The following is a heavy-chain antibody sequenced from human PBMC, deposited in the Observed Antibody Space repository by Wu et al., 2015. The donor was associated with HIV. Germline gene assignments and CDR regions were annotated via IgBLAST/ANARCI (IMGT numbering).Heavy chain of an antibody. D-gene: IGHD3-10*01. CDR1: ESTFTSYV. Sequence: QVHLVQSGAEVKKSGSSVKVSCKASESTFTSYVITWVRQAPGQGLEWMGGISPLFGTPDYAQKFQDRVTITADESTSTAYMELSSLRSEDTAVYYCARTPLLWFGELSYWGQGTLVTVSS. CDR3: ARTPLLWFGELSY. V-gene: IGHV1-69*12. CDR2: ISPLFGTP. J-gene: IGHJ4*02.